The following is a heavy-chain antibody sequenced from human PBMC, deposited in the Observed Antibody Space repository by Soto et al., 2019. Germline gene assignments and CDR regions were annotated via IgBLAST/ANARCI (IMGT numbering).Heavy chain of an antibody. CDR2: ITASGDTT. CDR3: AKVRPSGAWTQTNCLYDCVI. Sequence: EVQLLESGGGLVQPGGPLSLSCAASGFTFISYAMSWVRQAPGKRLEWDSAITASGDTTYYEDSVKGRLTISIDNYNRSNYFQMNSVRAEDTVVYYCAKVRPSGAWTQTNCLYDCVIWCKGTMVTVSS. CDR1: GFTFISYA. V-gene: IGHV3-23*01. D-gene: IGHD2-21*02. J-gene: IGHJ3*02.